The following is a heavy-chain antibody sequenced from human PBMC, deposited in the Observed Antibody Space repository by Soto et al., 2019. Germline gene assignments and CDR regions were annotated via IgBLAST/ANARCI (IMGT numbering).Heavy chain of an antibody. CDR3: ARQIERSYYDSSGYLDY. Sequence: SETLSLTCTVSGGSISSGDYYWSWIRQPPGKGLEWIGYIYYSGSTYYNPSLKSRVTISVDTSKNQFSLKLSSVTAADTAVYYCARQIERSYYDSSGYLDYWGKGSLVTVSS. CDR1: GGSISSGDYY. D-gene: IGHD3-22*01. V-gene: IGHV4-30-4*01. CDR2: IYYSGST. J-gene: IGHJ4*02.